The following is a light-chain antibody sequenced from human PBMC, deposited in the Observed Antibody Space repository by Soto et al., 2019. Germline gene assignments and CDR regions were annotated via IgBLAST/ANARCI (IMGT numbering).Light chain of an antibody. CDR3: QQSYSTPYT. Sequence: DIQMTQSPYSLSASVGDRVTITCRASRSITNYLNWYQQKPGKAPNLLIYAASSLQSGVPSRFSGSGSGTDFTLTISSLQPEDSAIYYCQQSYSTPYTFGQGTKLQIK. J-gene: IGKJ2*01. V-gene: IGKV1-39*01. CDR2: AAS. CDR1: RSITNY.